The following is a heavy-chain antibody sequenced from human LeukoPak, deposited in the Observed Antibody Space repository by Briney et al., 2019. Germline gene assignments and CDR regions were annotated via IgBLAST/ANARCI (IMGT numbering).Heavy chain of an antibody. CDR2: INHSGST. J-gene: IGHJ4*02. V-gene: IGHV4-34*01. D-gene: IGHD6-13*01. Sequence: SETLSLTCAVYGGSFSGYYWRWIRQPPGKGLEWIGEINHSGSTNYNPSLKSRVTISVDTSKNQFSLKLSSVTAADTAVYYCARWRIAAAGSAGNVPVKSGFDYWGQGTLVTVSS. CDR3: ARWRIAAAGSAGNVPVKSGFDY. CDR1: GGSFSGYY.